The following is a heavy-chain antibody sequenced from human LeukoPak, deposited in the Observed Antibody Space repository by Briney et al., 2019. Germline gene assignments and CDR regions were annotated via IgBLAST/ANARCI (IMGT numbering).Heavy chain of an antibody. J-gene: IGHJ3*02. D-gene: IGHD6-13*01. CDR2: ISSSGSTI. CDR3: ASWGIAAAGDAFDI. V-gene: IGHV3-11*01. Sequence: PGGSLRLSCAASGFTFSDYYMSWIRQAPGKGLEWVSYISSSGSTIYYADSVKGRFTISRDNAKNSLYLQMNSLRAEDTAVYYCASWGIAAAGDAFDIWGQGTMVTVSS. CDR1: GFTFSDYY.